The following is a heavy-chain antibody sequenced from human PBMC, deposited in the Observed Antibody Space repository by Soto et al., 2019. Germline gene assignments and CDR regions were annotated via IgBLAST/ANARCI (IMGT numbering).Heavy chain of an antibody. V-gene: IGHV3-30-3*01. CDR2: ISYDGSNK. D-gene: IGHD3-10*01. CDR3: ARDRWFLDY. J-gene: IGHJ4*02. CDR1: GFTFSSYA. Sequence: GGSLRLSCAASGFTFSSYAMHWVRQAPGEGLEWVAVISYDGSNKYYADSVKGRFTISRDNSKNTLYLQMNSLRAEDTAVYYCARDRWFLDYWGQGTLVTVSS.